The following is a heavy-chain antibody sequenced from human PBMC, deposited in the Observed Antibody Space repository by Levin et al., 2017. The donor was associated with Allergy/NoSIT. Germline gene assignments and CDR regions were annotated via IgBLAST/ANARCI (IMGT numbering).Heavy chain of an antibody. J-gene: IGHJ5*02. CDR2: IIPILGIA. D-gene: IGHD6-19*01. CDR1: GGTFSSYT. CDR3: ARVQQWLPPLGWFDP. V-gene: IGHV1-69*02. Sequence: SVKVSCKASGGTFSSYTISWVRQAPGQGLEWMGRIIPILGIANYAQKFQGRVTITADKSTSTAYMELSSLRSEDTAVYYCARVQQWLPPLGWFDPWGQGTLVTVSS.